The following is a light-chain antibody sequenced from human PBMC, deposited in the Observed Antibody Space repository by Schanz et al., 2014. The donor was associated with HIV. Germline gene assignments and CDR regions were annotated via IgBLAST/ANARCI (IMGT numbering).Light chain of an antibody. CDR3: QQYGSS. CDR1: QSVTSSY. V-gene: IGKV3-20*01. J-gene: IGKJ3*01. CDR2: GAS. Sequence: EIALTQSPGTLSLSPGDRATLSCRASQSVTSSYLAWYQQKPGQAPRLLIYGASSRASGIPDRFSGSGSGTDFTLTISRLEPEDFAVYYCQQYGSSFGPGTKVEIK.